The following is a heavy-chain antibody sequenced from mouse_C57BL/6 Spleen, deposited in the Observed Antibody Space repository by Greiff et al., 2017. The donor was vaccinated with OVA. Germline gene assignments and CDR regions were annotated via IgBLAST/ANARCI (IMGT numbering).Heavy chain of an antibody. V-gene: IGHV14-4*01. CDR2: SDPENGDT. CDR1: GYNITGDY. Sequence: VQLQQSGAELVRPGASVKLSCTASGYNITGDYMNWVKQRPEQGLEWIGWSDPENGDTESDSKFQGKATITADTSSNTADLQLSSLTSEDTAVYYCTPLAWFAYWGQGTLVTVSA. J-gene: IGHJ3*01. CDR3: TPLAWFAY.